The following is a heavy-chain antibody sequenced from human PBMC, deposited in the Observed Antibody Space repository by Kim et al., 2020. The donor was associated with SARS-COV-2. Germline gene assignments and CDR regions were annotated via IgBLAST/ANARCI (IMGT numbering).Heavy chain of an antibody. J-gene: IGHJ5*02. CDR1: GFTFTSSA. CDR3: AADWDMGPSSWFDP. V-gene: IGHV1-58*02. D-gene: IGHD2-15*01. CDR2: IVVGSGNT. Sequence: SVKVSCKASGFTFTSSAMQWVRQARGQRLEWIGWIVVGSGNTNYAQKFQERVTITRDMSTSTAYMELSSLRSEDTAVYYCAADWDMGPSSWFDPWGQGTLVTVSS.